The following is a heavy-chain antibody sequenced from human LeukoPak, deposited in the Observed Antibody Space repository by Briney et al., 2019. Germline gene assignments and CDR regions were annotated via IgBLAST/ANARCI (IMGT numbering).Heavy chain of an antibody. CDR2: IYPGGSDI. CDR3: ARRYDRSGHTDD. D-gene: IGHD3-22*01. V-gene: IGHV5-51*01. CDR1: GYSFPTYW. J-gene: IGHJ4*02. Sequence: GESLKISCQGFGYSFPTYWIAWVRQMPGKGLEWMGIIYPGGSDIRYSPSFQGQVTISADKSTSTAYVQWSSLKASDTAMYYRARRYDRSGHTDDGGQGTLVTVSS.